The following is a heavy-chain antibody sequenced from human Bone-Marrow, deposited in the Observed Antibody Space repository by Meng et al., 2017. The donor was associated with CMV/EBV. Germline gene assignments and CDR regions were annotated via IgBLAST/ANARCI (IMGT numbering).Heavy chain of an antibody. CDR1: GGSVSSGSYY. CDR3: ARDRSTQYYHYYGMDV. V-gene: IGHV4-61*01. J-gene: IGHJ6*02. Sequence: SEPLSLTCTVSGGSVSSGSYYWSWIRQPPGKGLEWIGYIYYSGSTNYNPSLKSRVTISVDTSKNQFSLKLSSVTAADTAVYYCARDRSTQYYHYYGMDVWGQGTTVTVSS. CDR2: IYYSGST.